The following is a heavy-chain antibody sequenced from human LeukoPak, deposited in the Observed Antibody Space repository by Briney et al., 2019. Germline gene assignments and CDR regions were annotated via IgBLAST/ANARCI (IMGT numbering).Heavy chain of an antibody. Sequence: PSETLSLTCTVSGGSISSSSYYWGWIRQPPGKGLEWIATIHHSGSTNYNPSLQSRVTISVDTSKNHFSLRLGFVTAADTAVYYCAKQESHLAFDYRGQGTLVTVSS. V-gene: IGHV4-39*01. D-gene: IGHD2/OR15-2a*01. CDR2: IHHSGST. CDR3: AKQESHLAFDY. J-gene: IGHJ4*02. CDR1: GGSISSSSYY.